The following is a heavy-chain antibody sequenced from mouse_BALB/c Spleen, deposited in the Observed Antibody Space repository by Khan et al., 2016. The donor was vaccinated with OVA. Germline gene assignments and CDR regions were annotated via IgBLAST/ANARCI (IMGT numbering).Heavy chain of an antibody. Sequence: QVQLQQSGAELAKPGASVKMSCKASGYTFINYWILWVKQRPGQGLEWIGYINPSTGYTEYNQNFKEKATLTADKSSSTAYMQLSSLTYEDSAVYYCARRGLRWDFDYWGQGTTLTVSS. V-gene: IGHV1-7*01. CDR3: ARRGLRWDFDY. CDR2: INPSTGYT. CDR1: GYTFINYW. J-gene: IGHJ2*01. D-gene: IGHD1-1*01.